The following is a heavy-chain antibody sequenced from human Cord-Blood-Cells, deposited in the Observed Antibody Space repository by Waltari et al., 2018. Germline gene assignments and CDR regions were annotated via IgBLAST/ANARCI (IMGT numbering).Heavy chain of an antibody. CDR1: GGSLGGYY. CDR3: SRGPGRFLEWLLGYYYMDV. CDR2: INHSGST. D-gene: IGHD3-3*01. V-gene: IGHV4-34*01. J-gene: IGHJ6*03. Sequence: QVQLQKRGAGLLKPSETLSLTCAVSGGSLGGYYWSWIPKHPGKGLEWIGEINHSGSTNYNPSLKSRVTISVDTSKNQFSLKLSSVTAADTAVYYCSRGPGRFLEWLLGYYYMDVWGKGTTVTVAS.